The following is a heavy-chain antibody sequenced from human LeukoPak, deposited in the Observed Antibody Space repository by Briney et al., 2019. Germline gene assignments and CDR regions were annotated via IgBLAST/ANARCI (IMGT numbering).Heavy chain of an antibody. CDR1: GGSISSGSYY. Sequence: SQTLSLTCTVSGGSISSGSYYWGWIRQPPGKGLEWIGSIYHSGSTYYNPSLKSRVTISVDTSKNQFSLKLSSVTAADTAVYYWARDRYYDSSARKGGMDGWGQGTTVTVSS. D-gene: IGHD3-22*01. CDR2: IYHSGST. J-gene: IGHJ6*02. CDR3: ARDRYYDSSARKGGMDG. V-gene: IGHV4-39*07.